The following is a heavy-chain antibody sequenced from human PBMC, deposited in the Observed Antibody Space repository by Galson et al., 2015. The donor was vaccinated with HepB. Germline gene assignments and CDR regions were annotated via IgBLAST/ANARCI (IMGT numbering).Heavy chain of an antibody. CDR3: ARGSHGLYDPTNY. V-gene: IGHV4-59*08. CDR1: GGSISTYY. CDR2: IYYSGST. D-gene: IGHD3-16*01. J-gene: IGHJ4*02. Sequence: SETLSLTCTVSGGSISTYYWSWIRQPPGKGLEWIGYIYYSGSTNYNPSLKSRVAISVDTSKNQFSLNLRSVTAADTAVYYCARGSHGLYDPTNYWGQGTLVTVSS.